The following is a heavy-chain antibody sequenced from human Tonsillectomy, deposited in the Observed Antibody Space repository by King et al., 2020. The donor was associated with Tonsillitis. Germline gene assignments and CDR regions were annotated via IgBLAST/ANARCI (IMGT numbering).Heavy chain of an antibody. V-gene: IGHV3-23*04. Sequence: VQLVESGGGLVQPGGSLRLSCAASGFTFSSYAMSWVRQAPGKGLEWVSAIGGSGGSTYSADSVKGRFTISRDNSKNTLYLQMNSLRAEDTALYYCAKDRGIIYNYYFDYWGQGTLVTVSS. J-gene: IGHJ4*02. D-gene: IGHD3-10*01. CDR3: AKDRGIIYNYYFDY. CDR2: IGGSGGST. CDR1: GFTFSSYA.